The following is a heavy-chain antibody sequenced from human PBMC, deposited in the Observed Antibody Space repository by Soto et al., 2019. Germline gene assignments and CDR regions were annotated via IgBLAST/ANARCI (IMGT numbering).Heavy chain of an antibody. Sequence: EVQLVESGGGLVQPGGSLRLSCAASGFTFSSYWMSWVRQAPGQGLEWVANIKQDGSEKYYVDSVKGRFTISRDNAKNSLYLQMNSLRAEDTAVYYCARCTLYCSSTSCTYYFDYWGQGTLVTVSS. CDR3: ARCTLYCSSTSCTYYFDY. CDR2: IKQDGSEK. V-gene: IGHV3-7*01. J-gene: IGHJ4*02. CDR1: GFTFSSYW. D-gene: IGHD2-2*01.